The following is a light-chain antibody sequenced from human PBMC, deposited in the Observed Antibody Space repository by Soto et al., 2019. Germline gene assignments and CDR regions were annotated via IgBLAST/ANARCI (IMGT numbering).Light chain of an antibody. CDR3: QQSYSNLRT. J-gene: IGKJ2*01. Sequence: DIQMTQSPSSLPASVGDRVTLTCRASQSIRSYLNWYQQKPGKAPKLLIYGASSLQSGVPSRFSGSGSGTDFTLTISRLQPEDFATYFCQQSYSNLRTFGQGTNVEIK. CDR1: QSIRSY. CDR2: GAS. V-gene: IGKV1-39*01.